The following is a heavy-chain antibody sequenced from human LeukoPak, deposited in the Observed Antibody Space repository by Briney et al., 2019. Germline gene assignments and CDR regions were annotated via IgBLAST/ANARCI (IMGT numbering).Heavy chain of an antibody. Sequence: PGGSPRLSCAVSGFTFSSYEINWVRQALGKGLEWVSYISSSGNTKHYGDSVKGRFAISRDNAKNSLYLQMNSLRAEDTAVYYCARTLLNYFDSWGQGTLVTVSS. CDR1: GFTFSSYE. CDR3: ARTLLNYFDS. D-gene: IGHD2/OR15-2a*01. J-gene: IGHJ4*02. CDR2: ISSSGNTK. V-gene: IGHV3-48*03.